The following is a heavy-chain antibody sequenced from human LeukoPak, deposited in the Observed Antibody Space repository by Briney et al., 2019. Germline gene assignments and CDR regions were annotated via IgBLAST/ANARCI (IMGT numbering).Heavy chain of an antibody. V-gene: IGHV4-38-2*02. D-gene: IGHD6-13*01. Sequence: PSETLSLTCTVSGYSINSGYFWGWIRQPPGKGLEWIGVYHVGTTDYNPSLKSRVTISVDRSKNQMSLKLSSVTAADTAVYYCARCLGFLIGSSWYPDAFDIWGQGTMVTVSS. CDR2: VYHVGTT. CDR1: GYSINSGYF. CDR3: ARCLGFLIGSSWYPDAFDI. J-gene: IGHJ3*02.